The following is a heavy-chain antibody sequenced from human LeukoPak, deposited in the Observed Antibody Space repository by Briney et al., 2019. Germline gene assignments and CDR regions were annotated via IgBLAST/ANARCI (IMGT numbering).Heavy chain of an antibody. J-gene: IGHJ4*02. CDR3: APSPCSGDSCYRFDF. CDR1: GASISSSYW. CDR2: IHHSGST. D-gene: IGHD2-15*01. Sequence: SETLSLTCAVSGASISSSYWWSWVRPPPGKGLEWIGEIHHSGSTKYNPSLKSRVTISVDKSKNQFSLKLSSVTAADTAVYYCAPSPCSGDSCYRFDFWGQGTQVTVSS. V-gene: IGHV4-4*02.